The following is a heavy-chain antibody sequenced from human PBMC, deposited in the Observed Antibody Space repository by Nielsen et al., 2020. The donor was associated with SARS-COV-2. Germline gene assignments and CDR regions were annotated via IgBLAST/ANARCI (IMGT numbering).Heavy chain of an antibody. V-gene: IGHV4-39*07. CDR3: ARWGPDDYGNYDWFDP. CDR2: IYYSGST. D-gene: IGHD4-11*01. J-gene: IGHJ5*02. CDR1: GGSISSSSYY. Sequence: SETLSLTCTVSGGSISSSSYYWGWIRQPPGKGLEWIGSIYYSGSTYYNPSLKSRVTISIDKSKNHFSLNLSSVTAADTAVYYCARWGPDDYGNYDWFDPWGQGTLVTVSS.